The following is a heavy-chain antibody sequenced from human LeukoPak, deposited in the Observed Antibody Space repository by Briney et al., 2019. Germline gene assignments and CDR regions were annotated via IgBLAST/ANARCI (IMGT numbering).Heavy chain of an antibody. CDR3: SRDRHCIGSTCYGL. CDR2: ISSSSSTI. D-gene: IGHD2-2*01. CDR1: GFTFSSYS. Sequence: GGSLRLSCAASGFTFSSYSMNWVRQAPGKGLEWVSYISSSSSTIYYADSVKGRFTISRDNAKNSLYLQMNSLRAEDTAVYYCSRDRHCIGSTCYGLWGQGTRVTVSS. J-gene: IGHJ4*02. V-gene: IGHV3-48*01.